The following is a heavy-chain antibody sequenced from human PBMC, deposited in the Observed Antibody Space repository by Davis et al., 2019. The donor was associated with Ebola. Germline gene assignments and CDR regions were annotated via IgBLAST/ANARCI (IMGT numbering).Heavy chain of an antibody. CDR1: GFTFSAYS. J-gene: IGHJ4*02. CDR2: ISSSSSYI. Sequence: GESLKISCAASGFTFSAYSMNWVRQAPGKGLEWVSSISSSSSYIYYADSVKGRFTISRDNAKNSLYLQMNSLRAEDTAVYYCARLFGVIPVFDYWGQGTLVTVSS. D-gene: IGHD3-3*01. CDR3: ARLFGVIPVFDY. V-gene: IGHV3-21*01.